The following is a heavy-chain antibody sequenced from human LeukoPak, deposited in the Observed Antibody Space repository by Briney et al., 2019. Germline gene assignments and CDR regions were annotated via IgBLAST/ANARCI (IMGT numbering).Heavy chain of an antibody. J-gene: IGHJ6*04. CDR2: ISSSGSTI. Sequence: GGPLRLSCQPPGSTSVSYKMTWAGQAPGKGLEWVSYISSSGSTIYYADSVKGRFTISRDNAKNSLYLQMNSLRAEDTAVYYCAELGITMIGGVWGKGTTVTISS. V-gene: IGHV3-48*03. CDR3: AELGITMIGGV. CDR1: GSTSVSYK. D-gene: IGHD3-10*02.